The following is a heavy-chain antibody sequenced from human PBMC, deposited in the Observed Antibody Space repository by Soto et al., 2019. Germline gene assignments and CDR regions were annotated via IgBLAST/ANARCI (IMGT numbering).Heavy chain of an antibody. J-gene: IGHJ6*02. CDR2: LDQSGGT. CDR1: GDSLRGQS. Sequence: SETLSLTXAVVGDSLRGQSWNWIRQSPGKGLEWIGELDQSGGTNYNPSLKSRAIISDDTSKNQFSLTLTSVTAADTAVYYCAREDSDGWSGESLDVWGQGTTVTVSS. CDR3: AREDSDGWSGESLDV. D-gene: IGHD6-19*01. V-gene: IGHV4-34*01.